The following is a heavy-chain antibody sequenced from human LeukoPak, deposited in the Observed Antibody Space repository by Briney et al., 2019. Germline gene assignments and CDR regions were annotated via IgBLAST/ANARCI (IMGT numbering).Heavy chain of an antibody. CDR2: IYYSGST. D-gene: IGHD4-23*01. CDR1: GGSISSYY. CDR3: ARELLGGNSGAFDI. Sequence: SETLSLTCTVSGGSISSYYWSWIRQPPGKGLEWIGYIYYSGSTNYNPSLKSRVTISVDTSKNQFSLKLSSVTAADTAVYYCARELLGGNSGAFDIWGQGTMVTVSS. V-gene: IGHV4-59*01. J-gene: IGHJ3*02.